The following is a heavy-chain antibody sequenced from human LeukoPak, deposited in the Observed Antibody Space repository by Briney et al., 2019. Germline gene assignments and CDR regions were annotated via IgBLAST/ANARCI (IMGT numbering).Heavy chain of an antibody. Sequence: SETLSLTCVVSGYSINSGYDWGWIRQSPGKGLEWIGSIYYSGITSYNPSLKTRVIISADTSKNQFSLNLNSATAGDTAVYYCGKRLGRPNTGIDSWGQGTLVTVSS. CDR3: GKRLGRPNTGIDS. V-gene: IGHV4-38-2*01. J-gene: IGHJ4*02. CDR2: IYYSGIT. D-gene: IGHD2-8*02. CDR1: GYSINSGYD.